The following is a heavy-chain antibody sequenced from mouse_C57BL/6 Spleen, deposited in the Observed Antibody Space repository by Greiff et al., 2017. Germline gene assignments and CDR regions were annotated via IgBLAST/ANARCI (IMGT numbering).Heavy chain of an antibody. CDR3: ARIYYDYPYDYAMDD. D-gene: IGHD2-4*01. CDR1: GYSFTGYY. Sequence: EVQLQQSGPELVKPGASVKISCKASGYSFTGYYMNWVKQSPEKSLEWIGEMNPSTGGTTYNQKFKAKATLTVDKSSSTAYMQLKSLTSEDSAVYYCARIYYDYPYDYAMDDWGKGTSVTVSS. CDR2: MNPSTGGT. V-gene: IGHV1-42*01. J-gene: IGHJ4*01.